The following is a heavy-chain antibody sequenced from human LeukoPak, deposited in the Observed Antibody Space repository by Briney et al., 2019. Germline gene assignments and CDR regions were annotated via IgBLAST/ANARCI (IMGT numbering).Heavy chain of an antibody. V-gene: IGHV3-23*01. D-gene: IGHD3-10*01. Sequence: GGPLRLSCAASGFPFSTYAMSWVRQAPGMRLEWVSSLSGGGYSTHYAASVEGRFTISRDNSKNTLYLQMNSLRADDTALYYCVKVFLPYLAGGTGSRWGQGTLVTVSS. J-gene: IGHJ4*02. CDR1: GFPFSTYA. CDR2: LSGGGYST. CDR3: VKVFLPYLAGGTGSR.